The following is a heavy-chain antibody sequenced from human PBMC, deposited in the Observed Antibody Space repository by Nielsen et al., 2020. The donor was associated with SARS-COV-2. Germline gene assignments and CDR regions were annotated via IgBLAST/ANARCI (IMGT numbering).Heavy chain of an antibody. Sequence: GESPKISCVASGFTFRGYEMNWVRQAPGKGLEWVSYISSDATTIFYVDSVKGRFIMSRDNARNSLYLQMNSLRVEDTAIYYCVRENGHFDYWGQGALVTVSS. D-gene: IGHD2-8*01. CDR3: VRENGHFDY. V-gene: IGHV3-48*03. CDR1: GFTFRGYE. J-gene: IGHJ4*02. CDR2: ISSDATTI.